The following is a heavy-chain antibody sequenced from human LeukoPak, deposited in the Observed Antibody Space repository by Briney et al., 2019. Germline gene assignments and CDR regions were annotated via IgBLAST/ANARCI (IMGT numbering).Heavy chain of an antibody. J-gene: IGHJ4*02. Sequence: GGSLRLSCAASGFTFSSYWMHWFGKAPGKGLVWVSRINSDGSSTSYADSVKGRFTISRDNAKNTLYLQMNSLRAEDTAVYYCARDVAWFGGGTVDYWGQGTLVTVSS. V-gene: IGHV3-74*01. D-gene: IGHD3-10*01. CDR3: ARDVAWFGGGTVDY. CDR2: INSDGSST. CDR1: GFTFSSYW.